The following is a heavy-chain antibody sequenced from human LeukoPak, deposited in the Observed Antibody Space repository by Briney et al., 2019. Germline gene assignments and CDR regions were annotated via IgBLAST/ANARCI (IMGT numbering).Heavy chain of an antibody. J-gene: IGHJ4*02. D-gene: IGHD6-13*01. V-gene: IGHV4-39*07. CDR2: IDYSGST. CDR1: GDSIISSSFY. Sequence: SETLSLTCTVSGDSIISSSFYRGWIRQPPGKGMEWIGTIDYSGSTYYNPSLKSRVTISVDTSKNQFSLKLSSVTAADTAVYYCAGDVAAAGRPTGYWGQGTLVTVSS. CDR3: AGDVAAAGRPTGY.